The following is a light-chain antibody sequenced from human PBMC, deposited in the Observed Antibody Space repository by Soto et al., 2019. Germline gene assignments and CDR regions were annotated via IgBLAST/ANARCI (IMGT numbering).Light chain of an antibody. CDR3: QQYRT. V-gene: IGKV3-20*01. CDR1: QSVSSSY. J-gene: IGKJ1*01. Sequence: EIVLTQSPGTLSLSPGERATLSCRASQSVSSSYLAWYQQRLGQAPRLLIYGASSRATGIPDRFNGSGSGTDFTLTIRRLEPEDFAVYYCQQYRTFGQGPKVDIK. CDR2: GAS.